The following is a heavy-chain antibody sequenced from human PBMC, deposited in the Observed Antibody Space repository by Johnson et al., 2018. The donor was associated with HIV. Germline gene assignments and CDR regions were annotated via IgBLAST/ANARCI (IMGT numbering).Heavy chain of an antibody. J-gene: IGHJ3*02. CDR2: IYSGGST. CDR3: AREANAFDI. V-gene: IGHV3-66*01. CDR1: GFTVSSNY. Sequence: MQLVESGGGVVQPGRSLRLSCAASGFTVSSNYMSWVRQAPGKGLEWVSVIYSGGSTYYADSVKGRFTISRDNSKNTLYLQMNSLRAEDTAVYYCAREANAFDIWGQGTMVTVSS.